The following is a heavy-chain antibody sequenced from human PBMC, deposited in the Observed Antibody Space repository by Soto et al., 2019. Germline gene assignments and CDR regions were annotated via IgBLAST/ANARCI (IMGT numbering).Heavy chain of an antibody. V-gene: IGHV1-3*05. CDR1: GYSFTSYG. CDR2: INGGNGNT. Sequence: QVQLVQSGAEEKKPGASVKVSCKASGYSFTSYGMHWVRQAPGQRLEWMGWINGGNGNTKYSQKFQGRVTITRDTSASTAYMELSSLTSEDPAVYYCARADGPGFVGPWGQGTLVTVSS. CDR3: ARADGPGFVGP. D-gene: IGHD2-2*01. J-gene: IGHJ5*02.